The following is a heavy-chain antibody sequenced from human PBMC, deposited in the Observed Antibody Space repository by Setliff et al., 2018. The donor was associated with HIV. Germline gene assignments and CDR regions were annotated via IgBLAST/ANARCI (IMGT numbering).Heavy chain of an antibody. V-gene: IGHV1-8*02. D-gene: IGHD6-13*01. J-gene: IGHJ6*02. CDR1: GYTFINYD. CDR3: ASSWSRVPYYGLDV. CDR2: MNVQTNTV. Sequence: ASVKVSCKASGYTFINYDLNWVRQATGQGLEWMGWMNVQTNTVTYAEKFRGRVTMTRNTAIGTAYMELSGLRSEDSAVYYCASSWSRVPYYGLDVWGQGTTVTVSS.